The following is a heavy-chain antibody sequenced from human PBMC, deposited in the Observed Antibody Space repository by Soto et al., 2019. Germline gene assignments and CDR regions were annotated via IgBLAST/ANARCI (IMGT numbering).Heavy chain of an antibody. J-gene: IGHJ4*02. D-gene: IGHD6-13*01. Sequence: PGGSLRLSCAASGFTFSVYYMSWMRQAPGKGLEWVSYISSSGSTIYYADSVKGRFTISRDNAKNSLYLQMNSLRAEDTAVYYCAREGVAASIIDYWGQGTLVTVSS. CDR3: AREGVAASIIDY. CDR2: ISSSGSTI. CDR1: GFTFSVYY. V-gene: IGHV3-11*01.